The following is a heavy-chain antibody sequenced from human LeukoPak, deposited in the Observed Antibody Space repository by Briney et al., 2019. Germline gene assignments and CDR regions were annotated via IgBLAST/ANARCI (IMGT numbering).Heavy chain of an antibody. D-gene: IGHD2-15*01. J-gene: IGHJ4*02. V-gene: IGHV3-23*01. CDR3: AKDRMRYCSGGSCYPLDY. Sequence: GGSLRLSCAASGFTFSSYWMSWVRQAPGKGLEWVSAISGSGGSTYYADSVKGRFTISRDNSKNTLYLQMNSLRAEDTAVYYCAKDRMRYCSGGSCYPLDYWGQGTLVTVSS. CDR1: GFTFSSYW. CDR2: ISGSGGST.